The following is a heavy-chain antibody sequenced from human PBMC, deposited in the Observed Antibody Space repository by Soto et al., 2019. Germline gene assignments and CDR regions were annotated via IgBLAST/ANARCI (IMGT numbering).Heavy chain of an antibody. J-gene: IGHJ4*02. Sequence: EVQLVESGGGLVKPGGSLRLSCAASGFTFSNAWMHCVRQAPGKGLEWVGRIISKPDGGTTDYAAPVKGRFTISRDASKNTLYLQMNSLRTEDTAVYYCNTKTTVTTQGVDYWGQGTLVTVSS. CDR3: NTKTTVTTQGVDY. CDR1: GFTFSNAW. D-gene: IGHD4-17*01. CDR2: IISKPDGGTT. V-gene: IGHV3-15*07.